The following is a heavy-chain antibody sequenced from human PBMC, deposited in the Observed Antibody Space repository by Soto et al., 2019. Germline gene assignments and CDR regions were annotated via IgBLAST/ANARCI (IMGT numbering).Heavy chain of an antibody. CDR1: GGSISSYY. V-gene: IGHV4-59*01. CDR2: IYNSEST. Sequence: QVQLQESGPGLVKPSETLSLTCTVSGGSISSYYWSWIRQPPGKGLECIAYIYNSESTNYNPSLKSRVTMSLDTSKTRCSLKLSSVTAADMAVYYFASTRTFRYGRFDYWGEGILVTVSS. CDR3: ASTRTFRYGRFDY. J-gene: IGHJ4*02. D-gene: IGHD3-16*01.